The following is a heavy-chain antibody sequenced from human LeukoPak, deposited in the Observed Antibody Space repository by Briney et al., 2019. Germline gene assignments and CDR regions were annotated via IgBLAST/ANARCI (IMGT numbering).Heavy chain of an antibody. CDR3: ARGGGGIVGATSHAFDI. CDR2: IYHSGST. V-gene: IGHV4-38-2*02. Sequence: SETLSLTCTVSGYSISSGYYCGWIRQPPGKGLEWIGSIYHSGSTYYNPSLKSRVTISVDTSKNQFSLKLSSVTAADTAVYYCARGGGGIVGATSHAFDIWGQGTMVTVSS. D-gene: IGHD1-26*01. CDR1: GYSISSGYY. J-gene: IGHJ3*02.